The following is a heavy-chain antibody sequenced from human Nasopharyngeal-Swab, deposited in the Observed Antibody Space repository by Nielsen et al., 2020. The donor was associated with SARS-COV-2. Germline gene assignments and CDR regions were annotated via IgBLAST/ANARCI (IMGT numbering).Heavy chain of an antibody. CDR3: VKGPPAVIHYFDY. Sequence: GGSLRLSCAASGFTFSTYDMSWVRQAPGKGLEWVSGISGSGESIHYADSVKGRFTISRDNSKNTLYLQMNSLRAEDTAVYYCVKGPPAVIHYFDYWGQGTLVTVSS. CDR2: ISGSGESI. CDR1: GFTFSTYD. V-gene: IGHV3-23*01. J-gene: IGHJ4*02. D-gene: IGHD2-21*01.